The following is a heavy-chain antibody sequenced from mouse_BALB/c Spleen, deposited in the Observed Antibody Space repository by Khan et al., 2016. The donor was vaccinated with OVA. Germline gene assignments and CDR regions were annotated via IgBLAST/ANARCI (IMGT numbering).Heavy chain of an antibody. CDR1: GYTFTSYW. Sequence: QVQLKQSGAELAKPGASVKMSCKASGYTFTSYWMHWVKQRPGQGLEWIGYINPSTGYTEYNHRFKDKATLTADKSSSTAYMQLSSLTSEESAVYYCANHGSSSAWLTYWGQGTLVTVSA. J-gene: IGHJ3*01. D-gene: IGHD1-1*01. CDR2: INPSTGYT. V-gene: IGHV1-7*01. CDR3: ANHGSSSAWLTY.